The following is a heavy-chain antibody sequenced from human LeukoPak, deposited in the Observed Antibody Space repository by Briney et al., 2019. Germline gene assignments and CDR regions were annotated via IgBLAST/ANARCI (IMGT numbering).Heavy chain of an antibody. CDR1: GFTFSSYG. Sequence: PGGSLRLSCAASGFTFSSYGMHWVCQAPGKGLEWVAVISSDGTNKYYADSVKGRFTISRDNSKNTLYLQVSSLRAEDTAVYYCARGAYEIVVVTAPTYWGQGTLVTVSS. V-gene: IGHV3-30*19. J-gene: IGHJ4*02. CDR2: ISSDGTNK. D-gene: IGHD2-21*02. CDR3: ARGAYEIVVVTAPTY.